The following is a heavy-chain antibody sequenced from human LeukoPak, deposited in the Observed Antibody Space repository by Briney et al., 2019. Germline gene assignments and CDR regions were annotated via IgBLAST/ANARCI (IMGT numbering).Heavy chain of an antibody. CDR1: GGSISSSSYY. CDR3: ARGRKTAYYYYGMDV. J-gene: IGHJ6*02. V-gene: IGHV4-39*07. Sequence: SETLSLTCTVSGGSISSSSYYWGWIRQPPGKGLEWIGEINHSGSTNYNPSLKSRVTISVDTSKNQFSLKLSSVTAADTAVYYCARGRKTAYYYYGMDVWGQGTTVTVSS. CDR2: INHSGST.